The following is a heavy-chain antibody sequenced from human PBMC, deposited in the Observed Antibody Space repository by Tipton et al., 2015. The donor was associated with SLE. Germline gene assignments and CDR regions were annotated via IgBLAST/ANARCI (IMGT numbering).Heavy chain of an antibody. D-gene: IGHD1-1*01. CDR3: GRGATTWRGAIYGMDV. Sequence: TLSLTCTVSGGSISSYDWSWIRQPPGKGLEWIGYMHYTGSTNYNPSLKSRVTLSVDTSKNQFSLKLTSVTAADTAVYYCGRGATTWRGAIYGMDVWGQGTTVTDSS. CDR2: MHYTGST. CDR1: GGSISSYD. J-gene: IGHJ6*02. V-gene: IGHV4-59*08.